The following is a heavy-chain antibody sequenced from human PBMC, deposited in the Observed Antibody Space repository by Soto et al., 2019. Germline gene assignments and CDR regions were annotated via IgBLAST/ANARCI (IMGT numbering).Heavy chain of an antibody. V-gene: IGHV3-48*03. J-gene: IGHJ4*02. CDR2: ISSSGSTI. Sequence: EVQLVESGGGLVQPGGSLRLSCAASGFTFSSYEMNWVRQAPGKGLEWVSYISSSGSTIYYADSVKGRFTISRDNAKNSLYLQMNSLRAEDTAVYYCARQLYCGGDWYPFDYWGQGTLVTVSS. D-gene: IGHD2-21*02. CDR3: ARQLYCGGDWYPFDY. CDR1: GFTFSSYE.